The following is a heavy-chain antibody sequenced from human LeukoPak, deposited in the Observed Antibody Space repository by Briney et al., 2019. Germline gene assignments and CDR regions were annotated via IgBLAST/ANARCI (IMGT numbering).Heavy chain of an antibody. CDR3: AKEGDYYGSGSINYYFDY. J-gene: IGHJ4*02. CDR1: GFTFSSYS. CDR2: ISSSSSYI. Sequence: GGSLRLSCAASGFTFSSYSMNWVRQAPGKGLEWVSSISSSSSYIYYADSVKGRFTISRDNSKNTLYLQMNSLRAEDTAVYYCAKEGDYYGSGSINYYFDYWGQGTLVTVSS. D-gene: IGHD3-10*01. V-gene: IGHV3-21*04.